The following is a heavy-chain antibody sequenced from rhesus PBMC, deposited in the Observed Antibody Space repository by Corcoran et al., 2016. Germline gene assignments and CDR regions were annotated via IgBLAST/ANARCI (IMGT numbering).Heavy chain of an antibody. CDR2: INGNSGST. J-gene: IGHJ4*01. CDR1: GVSISSYW. V-gene: IGHV4-80*01. CDR3: AIALGYCSSTYCPR. D-gene: IGHD2-15*01. Sequence: QVQLQESCPGLVKPSETLSLTCTVSGVSISSYWWSCSRQPPGQGLEWIGEINGNSGSTTYNPPLNSRLTIARATSKNQFSLKLSSVTAADTAVYYCAIALGYCSSTYCPRWGQGVLVTVSS.